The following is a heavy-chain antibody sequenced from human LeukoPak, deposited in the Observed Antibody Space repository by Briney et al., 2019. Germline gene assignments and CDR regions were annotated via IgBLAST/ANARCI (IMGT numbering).Heavy chain of an antibody. Sequence: ASVKVSCKASGYTFTSYYMHWVRQAPGQGLEWMGIINPSGGSTSYAQKFQGRVTMTRDMSASTVYMELSSLRSEDTAVYYCARNREMATITYWFDPWGQGTLVTVSS. CDR1: GYTFTSYY. CDR3: ARNREMATITYWFDP. CDR2: INPSGGST. V-gene: IGHV1-46*01. D-gene: IGHD5-24*01. J-gene: IGHJ5*02.